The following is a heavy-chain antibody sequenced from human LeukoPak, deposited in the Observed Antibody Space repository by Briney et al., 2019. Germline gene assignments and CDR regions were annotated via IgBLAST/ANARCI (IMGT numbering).Heavy chain of an antibody. CDR1: GFTFNSYS. V-gene: IGHV3-21*04. J-gene: IGHJ6*03. CDR3: AREGVDRRGVYYYYMDV. D-gene: IGHD3-16*01. CDR2: ISGSNSYI. Sequence: GGSLRLSCAASGFTFNSYSMNWVRQAPGKGLEWVSSISGSNSYIYYADSVKGRFTISRDNAKNSLYLQMNSLRAEDTAVYYCAREGVDRRGVYYYYMDVWGKGTTVTISS.